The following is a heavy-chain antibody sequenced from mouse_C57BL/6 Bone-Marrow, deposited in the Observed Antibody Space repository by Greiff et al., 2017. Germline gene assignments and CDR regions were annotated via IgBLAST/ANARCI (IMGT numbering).Heavy chain of an antibody. D-gene: IGHD1-1*01. V-gene: IGHV2-2*01. CDR3: ARNGWDYYGSSDGWYFDV. Sequence: QVQLQQSGPGLVQPSQSLSITCTVSGFSLTSYGVHWVRQSPGKGLEWLGVIWSGGSTDYNAAFISRLSISKDNSKSQVFFKMNSLQADDTAIYYCARNGWDYYGSSDGWYFDVWGTGTTVTVSS. CDR2: IWSGGST. CDR1: GFSLTSYG. J-gene: IGHJ1*03.